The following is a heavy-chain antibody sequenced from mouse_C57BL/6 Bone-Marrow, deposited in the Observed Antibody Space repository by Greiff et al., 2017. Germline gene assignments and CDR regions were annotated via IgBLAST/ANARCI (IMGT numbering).Heavy chain of an antibody. D-gene: IGHD2-2*01. CDR2: ISSGGDYI. CDR3: TRDGYDVWYFDV. J-gene: IGHJ1*03. Sequence: EVQLVESGEGLVKPGGSLKLSCAASGFTFSSYAMSWVRQTPEKRLEWVAYISSGGDYIYYADTVKGRFTISRDNARNTLYLQMSSLKSEDTAMYYCTRDGYDVWYFDVWGTGTTVTVSS. V-gene: IGHV5-9-1*02. CDR1: GFTFSSYA.